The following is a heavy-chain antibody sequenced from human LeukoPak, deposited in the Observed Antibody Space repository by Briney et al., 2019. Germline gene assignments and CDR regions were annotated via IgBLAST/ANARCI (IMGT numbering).Heavy chain of an antibody. J-gene: IGHJ4*01. CDR3: ATDPGYTTTWKGAFDY. D-gene: IGHD6-13*01. CDR1: GYTLTNYG. V-gene: IGHV1-18*01. CDR2: ISVDSGDT. Sequence: ASVKVSCKASGYTLTNYGFSWVRQAPGQGLEWMAWISVDSGDTHFAQNYKGRVTVTTDKSTSTAYMELRSLKSDDTAVYYCATDPGYTTTWKGAFDYWGHGTLVTVSS.